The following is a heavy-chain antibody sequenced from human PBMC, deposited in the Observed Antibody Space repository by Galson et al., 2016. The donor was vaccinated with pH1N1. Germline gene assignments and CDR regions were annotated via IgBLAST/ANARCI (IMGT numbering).Heavy chain of an antibody. D-gene: IGHD3-10*01. J-gene: IGHJ6*02. Sequence: SLRLSCAASGFIFSSYSMNWVRQGPGKGLEWVSSISGGSSFIYYADSVKGRFTISRDNAKNSLYLQMNSLRAEDTAVYYCAREGIITMVRAPAGVDVWGQGTTVTVSS. CDR3: AREGIITMVRAPAGVDV. CDR2: ISGGSSFI. V-gene: IGHV3-21*01. CDR1: GFIFSSYS.